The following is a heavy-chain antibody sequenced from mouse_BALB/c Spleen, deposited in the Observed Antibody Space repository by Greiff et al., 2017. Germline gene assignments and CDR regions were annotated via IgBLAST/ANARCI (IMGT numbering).Heavy chain of an antibody. D-gene: IGHD1-2*01. CDR2: IWSGGST. CDR3: ARTHYYGYGYAMDY. Sequence: VQLQESGPGLVAPSQSLSITCTVSGFSLTSYGVHWVRQSPGKGLEWLGVIWSGGSTDYNAAFISRLSISKDNSKSQVFFKMNSLQADDTAIYYCARTHYYGYGYAMDYWGQGTSVTVSS. CDR1: GFSLTSYG. V-gene: IGHV2-4-1*01. J-gene: IGHJ4*01.